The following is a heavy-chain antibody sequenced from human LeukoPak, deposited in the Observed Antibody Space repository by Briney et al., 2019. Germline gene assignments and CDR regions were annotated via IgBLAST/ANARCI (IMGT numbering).Heavy chain of an antibody. CDR1: GFSFRSYG. CDR2: IWYDGTNK. V-gene: IGHV3-33*01. D-gene: IGHD6-19*01. J-gene: IGHJ4*02. CDR3: ATLRSDSSGWYYFDY. Sequence: GRSLRLSCAASGFSFRSYGMHWVRQAPGKGLEWVALIWYDGTNKYYADSVKGRFTISRDNSKKMLYLQMDSLRAEDTAVYYCATLRSDSSGWYYFDYWGQGTLVTVSS.